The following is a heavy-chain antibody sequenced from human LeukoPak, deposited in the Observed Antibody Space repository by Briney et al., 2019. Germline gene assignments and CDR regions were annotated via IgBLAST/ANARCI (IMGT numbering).Heavy chain of an antibody. Sequence: PGGSLRLSCAASGFTFSSYEMNWVRQAPGKGLEWVSYISSSGSTKYYADSVKGRFTISRDNAKNSLYLQMNSLRAEDAAVYYCARGRGNSYGYDYWGQGTLVTVSS. J-gene: IGHJ4*02. V-gene: IGHV3-48*03. D-gene: IGHD5-18*01. CDR1: GFTFSSYE. CDR3: ARGRGNSYGYDY. CDR2: ISSSGSTK.